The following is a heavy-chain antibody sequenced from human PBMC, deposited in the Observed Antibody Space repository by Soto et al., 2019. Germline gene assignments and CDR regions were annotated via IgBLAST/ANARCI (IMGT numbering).Heavy chain of an antibody. J-gene: IGHJ5*02. D-gene: IGHD6-13*01. CDR3: AAGDSSSWYWFDP. CDR2: IVVGSGNT. CDR1: GFTFTSST. Sequence: SVKVSCKTSGFTFTSSTMHWVRQARGQRLEWIGWIVVGSGNTNYAQKFQERVTITRDMSTSTAYMELSSLRSEDTAVYYCAAGDSSSWYWFDPWGQGTLVTVSS. V-gene: IGHV1-58*02.